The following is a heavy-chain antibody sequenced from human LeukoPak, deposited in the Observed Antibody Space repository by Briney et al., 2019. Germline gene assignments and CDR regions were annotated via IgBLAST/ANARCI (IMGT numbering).Heavy chain of an antibody. J-gene: IGHJ5*02. V-gene: IGHV1-18*01. CDR3: ARGFLGSWYDFGRWFDP. CDR1: GYAFTSYG. CDR2: ISAYSGNT. D-gene: IGHD3-3*01. Sequence: ASVRVSCKASGYAFTSYGISWVRQAPGQGLEWMGWISAYSGNTNYAQKLQGRVTMTTDTSTSTAYMELRSLRSDDTAVYYCARGFLGSWYDFGRWFDPWGQGTLVTVFS.